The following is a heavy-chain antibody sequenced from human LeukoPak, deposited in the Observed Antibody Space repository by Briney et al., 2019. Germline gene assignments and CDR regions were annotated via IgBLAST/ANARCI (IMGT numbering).Heavy chain of an antibody. J-gene: IGHJ4*02. D-gene: IGHD5-12*01. CDR1: GFTLSDYY. V-gene: IGHV3-11*04. Sequence: GGSLRLSCAASGFTLSDYYMSWIRQAPGKGLEWVSYISSSGSTIYYADSVKGRFTISRDNAKNTLYLRMNSLRAEDTAIYYCARKPLSGGYGGTIDYWGQGTLVTVSS. CDR3: ARKPLSGGYGGTIDY. CDR2: ISSSGSTI.